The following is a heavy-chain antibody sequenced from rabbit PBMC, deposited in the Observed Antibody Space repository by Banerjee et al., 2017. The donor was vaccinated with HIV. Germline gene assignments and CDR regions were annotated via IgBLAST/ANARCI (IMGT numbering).Heavy chain of an antibody. V-gene: IGHV1S45*01. J-gene: IGHJ3*01. CDR3: ARDGGLFSLDL. Sequence: KPEGSLTLTCTASGFSFSSYWMWWVRQAPGKGLEWIACIGAGSSGTTYYASWAKGRFTISKTSSTTVTLQMTSLTAADTATYFCARDGGLFSLDLWGPGTLVTVS. CDR1: GFSFSSYW. CDR2: IGAGSSGTT. D-gene: IGHD2-1*01.